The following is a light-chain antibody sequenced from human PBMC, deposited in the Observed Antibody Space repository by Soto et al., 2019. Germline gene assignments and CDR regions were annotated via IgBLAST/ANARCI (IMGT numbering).Light chain of an antibody. CDR3: HQSYSSPPTT. CDR1: QSISSY. Sequence: DIQMTQSPSSLSASVGDRVTITCRASQSISSYLNWYQQKPGKAPTLLIFAASTLQSGVPSRFTGSVPRTDFSPTITSLPPDDFAPYFSHQSYSSPPTTFGQGTKLHIK. J-gene: IGKJ2*01. CDR2: AAS. V-gene: IGKV1-39*01.